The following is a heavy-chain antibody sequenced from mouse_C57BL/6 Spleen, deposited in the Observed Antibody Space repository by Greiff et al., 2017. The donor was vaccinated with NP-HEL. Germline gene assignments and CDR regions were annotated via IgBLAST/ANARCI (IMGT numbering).Heavy chain of an antibody. CDR2: IDPSDSYT. Sequence: VQLQQPGAELVKPGASVKLSCKASGYTFTSYWMQWVKQRPGQGLEWIGEIDPSDSYTNYNQQFKGKATLTVAPSSSTAYMQLSSLTSEDSAVYYCARRDYYGSSHYFDYWGQGTTLTVSS. J-gene: IGHJ2*01. V-gene: IGHV1-50*01. CDR3: ARRDYYGSSHYFDY. CDR1: GYTFTSYW. D-gene: IGHD1-1*01.